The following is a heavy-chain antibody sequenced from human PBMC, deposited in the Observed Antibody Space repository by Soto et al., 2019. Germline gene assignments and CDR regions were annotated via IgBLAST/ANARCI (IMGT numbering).Heavy chain of an antibody. Sequence: EVQLLDSGGGLVQPGGSLRLSCAASGFTFNNYAMTWVRQAPGKGLEWVSAISGGGDTTSYPDSVKGRFTVSRDGSKNTLYLQMSSLRAEDSGLYYCAKGRGGSGSLTPRVDFWGQGTLVTVSS. J-gene: IGHJ4*02. CDR1: GFTFNNYA. D-gene: IGHD3-10*01. V-gene: IGHV3-23*01. CDR2: ISGGGDTT. CDR3: AKGRGGSGSLTPRVDF.